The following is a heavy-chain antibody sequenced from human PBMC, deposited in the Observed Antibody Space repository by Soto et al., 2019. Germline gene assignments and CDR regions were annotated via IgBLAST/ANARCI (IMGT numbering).Heavy chain of an antibody. D-gene: IGHD3-3*01. CDR2: ISAYNGNT. V-gene: IGHV1-18*01. CDR3: ARMYYDFWSGYTYDPNWFDP. Sequence: ASVKVSCKASGYTFTSYGISWVRQAPGQGLEWMGWISAYNGNTNYAQKLQGRVTMTTDTSTSTAYMELRSLRSDDTAVYYCARMYYDFWSGYTYDPNWFDPWGQGTLVTSPQ. CDR1: GYTFTSYG. J-gene: IGHJ5*02.